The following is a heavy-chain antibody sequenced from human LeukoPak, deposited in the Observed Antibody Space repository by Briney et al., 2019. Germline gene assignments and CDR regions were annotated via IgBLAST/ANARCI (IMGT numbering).Heavy chain of an antibody. J-gene: IGHJ4*02. CDR1: GGSFSGYY. Sequence: SETLSLTCAVYGGSFSGYYWSWIRQPPGKGLEWIGEINHSGSTNYNPSLKSRVTISVDTSKNQFSLKLSSVTAADTAVYYCARDTVVVVYWGQGTLVTVSS. V-gene: IGHV4-34*01. CDR3: ARDTVVVVY. CDR2: INHSGST. D-gene: IGHD3-22*01.